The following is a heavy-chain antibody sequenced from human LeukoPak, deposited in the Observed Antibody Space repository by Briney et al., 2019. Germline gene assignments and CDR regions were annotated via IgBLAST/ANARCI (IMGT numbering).Heavy chain of an antibody. CDR3: ARGGHYDFWSGPPDF. D-gene: IGHD3-3*01. J-gene: IGHJ4*02. Sequence: PSASVKVSCKASGYTFTNYGFSWVRQAPGQGLEWVGRISTYSGNTNYAQKFQGRVTMTTDTSTSTAFMDLKSLRSDDTAVYYCARGGHYDFWSGPPDFWGQGTLVTVSS. CDR1: GYTFTNYG. CDR2: ISTYSGNT. V-gene: IGHV1-18*01.